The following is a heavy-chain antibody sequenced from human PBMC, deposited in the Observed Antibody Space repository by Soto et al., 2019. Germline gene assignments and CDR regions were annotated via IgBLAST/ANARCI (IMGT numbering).Heavy chain of an antibody. CDR2: IYSGGST. CDR3: ARDRVESGYPEYFQH. D-gene: IGHD3-22*01. CDR1: GFAFSMYN. J-gene: IGHJ1*01. V-gene: IGHV3-53*01. Sequence: PGGSLRLSCVASGFAFSMYNMSWVRQAPGKGLEWVSVIYSGGSTYYADSVKGRFTISRDNSKNTLYLQMNSLRAEDTAVYYCARDRVESGYPEYFQHWGQGTLVTVSS.